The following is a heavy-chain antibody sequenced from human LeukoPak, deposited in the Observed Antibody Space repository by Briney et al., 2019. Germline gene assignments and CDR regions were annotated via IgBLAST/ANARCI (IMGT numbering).Heavy chain of an antibody. CDR3: AKDMATRGRTGMDV. CDR2: ISWNSGSI. D-gene: IGHD1-26*01. Sequence: PGGSLRLSCAASGFTFSSYAMSWVRQAPGKGLEWVSGISWNSGSIGYADSVKGRFTISRDNAKNSLYLQMNSLRAEDTALYYCAKDMATRGRTGMDVWGQGTTVTVSS. CDR1: GFTFSSYA. J-gene: IGHJ6*02. V-gene: IGHV3-9*01.